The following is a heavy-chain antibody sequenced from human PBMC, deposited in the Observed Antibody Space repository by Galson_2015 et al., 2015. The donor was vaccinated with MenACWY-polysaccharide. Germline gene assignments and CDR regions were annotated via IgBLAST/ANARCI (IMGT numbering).Heavy chain of an antibody. CDR1: GFTFSNYW. D-gene: IGHD6-6*01. J-gene: IGHJ4*02. V-gene: IGHV3-7*01. CDR2: INQDGTVK. Sequence: SLRLSCAASGFTFSNYWMSWVRQAPGKGLERVANINQDGTVKYYVDSVKGRFTISRDNAKNSLYVQMNSLRGEDTAVYYCARVGYASSSTDYWGRGTLVTVSS. CDR3: ARVGYASSSTDY.